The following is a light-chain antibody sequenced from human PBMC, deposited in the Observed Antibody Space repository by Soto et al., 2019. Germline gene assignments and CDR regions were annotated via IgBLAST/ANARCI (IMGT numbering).Light chain of an antibody. V-gene: IGKV1-5*03. Sequence: DIPMTQSPSTLSASVGDRVTISCRASDNINTWVAWYQQKPGKAPNLLIYKASTLETGVPSRFTGSGSGTEFTLTISSLEPEDFATYYCQHYNSYSGTFGQGTKVEIK. J-gene: IGKJ1*01. CDR3: QHYNSYSGT. CDR2: KAS. CDR1: DNINTW.